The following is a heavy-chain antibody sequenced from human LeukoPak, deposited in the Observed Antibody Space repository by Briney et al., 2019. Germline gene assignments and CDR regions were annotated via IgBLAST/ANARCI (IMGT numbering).Heavy chain of an antibody. CDR1: GGSIGWDY. CDR2: IYKSGST. J-gene: IGHJ4*02. V-gene: IGHV4-4*07. Sequence: PSETLSLTCTVSGGSIGWDYWSWIRQSAGKGLEWIGRIYKSGSTNYNPSFRSRVTMSVDTSKNQFSLSVTSVTAADTAVYYCAREEYFQDRNGYSYYFHSWGQGSLVTVSS. D-gene: IGHD3-22*01. CDR3: AREEYFQDRNGYSYYFHS.